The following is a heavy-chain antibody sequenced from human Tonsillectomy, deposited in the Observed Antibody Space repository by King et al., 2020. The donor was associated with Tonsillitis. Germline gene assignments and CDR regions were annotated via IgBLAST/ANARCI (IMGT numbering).Heavy chain of an antibody. CDR2: VYYSGTT. V-gene: IGHV4-59*12. J-gene: IGHJ2*01. CDR3: ARSGIPAADWYFDL. CDR1: GGSISSSY. D-gene: IGHD6-13*01. Sequence: QLQESGPGLVKPSETLSLTCTVSGGSISSSYWSWVRQSPGQGLEWIGYVYYSGTTYYNPSLSSRVTISVDTSKNHFSLRLRSVTAADTAVYYCARSGIPAADWYFDLWGRGTLVTVSS.